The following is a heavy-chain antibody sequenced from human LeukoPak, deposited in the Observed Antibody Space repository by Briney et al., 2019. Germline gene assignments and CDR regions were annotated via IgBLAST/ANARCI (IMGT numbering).Heavy chain of an antibody. D-gene: IGHD2-15*01. CDR1: GGSFSGYY. Sequence: PSETLSLTCAVYGGSFSGYYWSWIRQPLEKGLEWIGEINHSGSTNYNPSLKSRVTISVDTSKNQFSLKLSSVTAADTAVYYCARAVVVYSSPFDYWGQGTLVTVSS. J-gene: IGHJ4*02. CDR2: INHSGST. V-gene: IGHV4-34*01. CDR3: ARAVVVYSSPFDY.